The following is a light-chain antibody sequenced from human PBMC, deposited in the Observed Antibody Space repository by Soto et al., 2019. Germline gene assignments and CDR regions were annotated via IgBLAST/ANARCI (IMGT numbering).Light chain of an antibody. J-gene: IGLJ2*01. V-gene: IGLV2-14*01. Sequence: QSALTQPASVSGSPGQSITISCTGTSSDVGGYNYVSWYQQEPGKAPKLMIYEVINRPSGVSNRFSGSKSGNTASLTISGLQAEDEADYYCSSYTTSSTVLFGGGTKLTVL. CDR3: SSYTTSSTVL. CDR1: SSDVGGYNY. CDR2: EVI.